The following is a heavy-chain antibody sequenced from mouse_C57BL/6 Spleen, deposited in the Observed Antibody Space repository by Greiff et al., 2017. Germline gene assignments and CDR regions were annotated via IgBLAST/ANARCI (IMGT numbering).Heavy chain of an antibody. CDR3: ARVTAYYFDY. D-gene: IGHD1-2*01. CDR2: IDPSDSET. J-gene: IGHJ2*01. V-gene: IGHV1-52*01. Sequence: QVQLQQPGAELVRPGSSVKLSCKASGYTFTSYWMHWVKQRPIQGLEWIGNIDPSDSETHYNQKFKDKATLTVDKSSSAAYMQLSILSSEDSAVYYCARVTAYYFDYWGQGTTLTVSS. CDR1: GYTFTSYW.